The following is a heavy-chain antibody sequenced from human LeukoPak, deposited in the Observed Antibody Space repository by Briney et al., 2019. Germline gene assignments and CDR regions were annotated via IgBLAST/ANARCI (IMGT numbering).Heavy chain of an antibody. CDR2: INPNSGGT. J-gene: IGHJ4*02. CDR1: GYTFTGYY. D-gene: IGHD6-19*01. CDR3: AAVDMSSGHNLFDY. Sequence: ASVKVSCKASGYTFTGYYMHWVRQAPGQGLEWMGWINPNSGGTNYAQKFQGRVTITRDMSTSTAYMELSSLRSEDTAVYYCAAVDMSSGHNLFDYWGQGTLVTVSS. V-gene: IGHV1-2*02.